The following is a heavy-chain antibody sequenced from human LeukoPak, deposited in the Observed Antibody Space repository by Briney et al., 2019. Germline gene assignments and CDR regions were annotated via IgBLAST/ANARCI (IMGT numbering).Heavy chain of an antibody. V-gene: IGHV3-23*01. CDR1: GFSFSSYW. CDR3: ADPSSSSGSTQGNKNWFDP. CDR2: ISASGITT. Sequence: GGSLRLSCAASGFSFSSYWRSWVRQPPGKGLEWVSAISASGITTYYADSAKGRFTISRDNTKNILYLQSTILTAEDTAVYYCADPSSSSGSTQGNKNWFDPWGQGTLVTVSS. J-gene: IGHJ5*02. D-gene: IGHD6-19*01.